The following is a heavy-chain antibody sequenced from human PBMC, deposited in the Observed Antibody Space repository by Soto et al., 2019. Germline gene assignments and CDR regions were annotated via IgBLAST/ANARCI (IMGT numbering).Heavy chain of an antibody. CDR2: ISNDGSDK. CDR1: GFTFNNYG. J-gene: IGHJ3*01. D-gene: IGHD6-13*01. CDR3: AKDQGIAASHGVD. Sequence: QVQLVESGGGVVQPGRSLRLSCAASGFTFNNYGMHWVRQAPGKGLEWVATISNDGSDKYYADSVKGRLTISRDNSKNTVYLQMYSLRAEDTALYYCAKDQGIAASHGVDWGQGTMVTVSS. V-gene: IGHV3-30*18.